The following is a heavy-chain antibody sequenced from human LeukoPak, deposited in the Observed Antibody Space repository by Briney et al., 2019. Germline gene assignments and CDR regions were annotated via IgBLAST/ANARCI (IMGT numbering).Heavy chain of an antibody. V-gene: IGHV3-33*06. J-gene: IGHJ3*02. CDR1: GFTFSSYA. CDR2: IWYDGSKK. Sequence: GGSLRLSCAASGFTFSSYAMHWVRQAPGKGLEWVALIWYDGSKKYYADSVKGRFTISRDNSKNTLYLQMNSLRAEDTAVYYCAKGNSGSYYDAFDIWGQGTMVTVSS. D-gene: IGHD1-26*01. CDR3: AKGNSGSYYDAFDI.